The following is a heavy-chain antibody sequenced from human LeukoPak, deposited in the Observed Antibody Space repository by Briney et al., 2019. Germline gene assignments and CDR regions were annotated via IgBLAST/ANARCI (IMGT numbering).Heavy chain of an antibody. V-gene: IGHV5-51*01. Sequence: GESLKISCKGSGYSFTNYWIGWVRQMPGKGLEWMGIIYPSDSDTRYSPSFQGQVTISVDKSLSTAYLQWTRLKASDTAMYYCARRGSSDYGSITADYWGQGTLVTVSS. CDR2: IYPSDSDT. CDR1: GYSFTNYW. D-gene: IGHD5-12*01. CDR3: ARRGSSDYGSITADY. J-gene: IGHJ4*02.